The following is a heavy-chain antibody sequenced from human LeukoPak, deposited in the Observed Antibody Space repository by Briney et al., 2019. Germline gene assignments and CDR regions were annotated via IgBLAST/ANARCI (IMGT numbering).Heavy chain of an antibody. J-gene: IGHJ4*02. CDR1: GGTFSSYT. D-gene: IGHD4-23*01. CDR3: AREKTVAHFDY. CDR2: IIPILGIA. V-gene: IGHV1-69*04. Sequence: SVKVSRKASGGTFSSYTISWVRQAPGQGLEWMGRIIPILGIANYAQKFQGGVTITADKSTSTAYMELSSLRSEDTAVYYCAREKTVAHFDYWGQGTLVTVSS.